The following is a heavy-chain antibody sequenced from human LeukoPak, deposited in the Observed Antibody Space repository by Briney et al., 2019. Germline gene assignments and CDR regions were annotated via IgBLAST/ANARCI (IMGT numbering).Heavy chain of an antibody. CDR1: GYSFTNYG. J-gene: IGHJ3*02. Sequence: ASVKVSCKTSGYSFTNYGITWVRQAPGQGLEWMGGIIPIFGTANYAQKFQGRVTITADESTSTAYMELSSLRSEDAAVYYCARALPRGAGTAKYGAFDIWGQGTMVTVSS. CDR2: IIPIFGTA. CDR3: ARALPRGAGTAKYGAFDI. D-gene: IGHD6-19*01. V-gene: IGHV1-69*13.